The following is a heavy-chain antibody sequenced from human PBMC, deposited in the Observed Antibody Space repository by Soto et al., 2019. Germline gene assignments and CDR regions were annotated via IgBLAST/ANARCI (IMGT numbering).Heavy chain of an antibody. D-gene: IGHD3-22*01. V-gene: IGHV1-18*01. CDR3: ARNYYDSSGYYAPDY. CDR1: CYTFNSYG. CDR2: ISAYNGKT. J-gene: IGHJ4*02. Sequence: GXSVKDSYKGSCYTFNSYGITWGRQAPGQGLEWMGWISAYNGKTNYVQKLQGRVTMTTDTSTSTAYMELRSLRSDDTAVYYCARNYYDSSGYYAPDYWGQGTPVTVYS.